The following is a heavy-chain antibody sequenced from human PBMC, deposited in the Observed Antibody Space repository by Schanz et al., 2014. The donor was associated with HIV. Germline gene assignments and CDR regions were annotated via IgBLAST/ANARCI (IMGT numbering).Heavy chain of an antibody. CDR3: AKGGQWLLYVDH. CDR2: ISGVGGSK. D-gene: IGHD6-19*01. J-gene: IGHJ4*02. Sequence: EVQLLESGGDLVQPGGPLRLSCAASGFDFSNYAMTWVRQAPGKGLEWVSSISGVGGSKYYADSVKGRFTISRDNSKNRLYLQVNSLRVDDTAVYYCAKGGQWLLYVDHWGQGTLVTVSS. CDR1: GFDFSNYA. V-gene: IGHV3-23*01.